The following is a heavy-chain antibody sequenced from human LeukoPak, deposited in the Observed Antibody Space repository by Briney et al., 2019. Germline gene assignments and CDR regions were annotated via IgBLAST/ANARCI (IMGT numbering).Heavy chain of an antibody. CDR2: INPNSGGT. D-gene: IGHD6-19*01. CDR1: GYTFTGYY. CDR3: LYQPRRYSSADYYMDV. Sequence: ASVKVSCKASGYTFTGYYMHWVRQAPGRGLEWMGWINPNSGGTNYAQKFQGRVTMTRDTSISTAYMELSRLRSDDTAVYYCLYQPRRYSSADYYMDVWGKGTTVTVSS. J-gene: IGHJ6*03. V-gene: IGHV1-2*02.